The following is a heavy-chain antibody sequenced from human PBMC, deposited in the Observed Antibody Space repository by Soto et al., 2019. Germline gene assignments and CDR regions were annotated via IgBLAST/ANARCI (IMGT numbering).Heavy chain of an antibody. CDR1: GFTFSSYG. J-gene: IGHJ4*02. CDR3: ATGMDYERGYFDY. D-gene: IGHD3-16*01. CDR2: ISYDGSNK. Sequence: QVQLVESGGGVVQPGRSLRLSCAASGFTFSSYGMHWVRQAPGKGLEWEAVISYDGSNKYYADSVKGRFTISRDNSKNTLYLQMNSLRAEDTAVYYCATGMDYERGYFDYWGQGTLVTVSS. V-gene: IGHV3-30*03.